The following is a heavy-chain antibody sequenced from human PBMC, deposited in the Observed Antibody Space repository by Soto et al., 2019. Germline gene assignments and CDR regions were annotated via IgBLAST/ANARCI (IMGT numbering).Heavy chain of an antibody. CDR2: IIPIFGTA. CDR3: ARDRSGSGWFPGFDY. Sequence: GASVKVSCKASGGTFSSYAISWVRQAPGQGLEWMGGIIPIFGTANYAQKFQGRVTITADESTSTAYMELSSLRSEDTAVYYCARDRSGSGWFPGFDYWGQGTLVTVSS. D-gene: IGHD6-19*01. CDR1: GGTFSSYA. J-gene: IGHJ4*02. V-gene: IGHV1-69*13.